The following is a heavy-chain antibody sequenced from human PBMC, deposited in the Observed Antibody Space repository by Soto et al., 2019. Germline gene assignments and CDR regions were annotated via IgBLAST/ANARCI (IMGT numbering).Heavy chain of an antibody. CDR3: ARGRGSTGYLGREHYFDY. D-gene: IGHD2-2*01. Sequence: EVQVVEFGGGLVQPGGSLRLSCAASGFSVTNNYMNWVRQAPGKGLEWVSIIDIGGNTYYADSVKDRFTISRDNSRNTLYLHMDGLRAEDTAVYYCARGRGSTGYLGREHYFDYWGQGTLVTVSP. J-gene: IGHJ4*02. V-gene: IGHV3-66*01. CDR1: GFSVTNNY. CDR2: IDIGGNT.